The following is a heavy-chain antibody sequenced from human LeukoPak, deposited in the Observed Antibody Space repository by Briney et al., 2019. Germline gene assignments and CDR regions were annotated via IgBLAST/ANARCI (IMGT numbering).Heavy chain of an antibody. CDR3: ARDRAMVVGSSWYYDY. J-gene: IGHJ4*02. CDR1: GFTFSSYG. Sequence: GGSLRLSCAASGFTFSSYGMHWVRQAPGKGLEWVSLIWYDGSNKYYADSVKGRFTISRDNSKNTLDLQMNSLRAEDTALYYCARDRAMVVGSSWYYDYWGQGTLVTVSS. CDR2: IWYDGSNK. D-gene: IGHD5-18*01. V-gene: IGHV3-33*01.